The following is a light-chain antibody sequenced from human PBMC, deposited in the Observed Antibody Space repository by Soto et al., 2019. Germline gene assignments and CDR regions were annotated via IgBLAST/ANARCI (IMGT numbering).Light chain of an antibody. V-gene: IGKV3-15*01. CDR1: QSVSSN. CDR2: GAS. Sequence: EIVMTQSPATLSVSPGERATLSCRASQSVSSNLAWNQQEPGQAPRLLIYGASTRATGIPARFSGSGSGTEFTLTISSLQSEDFAVYYCQQYNNWPPTFGQGTKVDIK. CDR3: QQYNNWPPT. J-gene: IGKJ1*01.